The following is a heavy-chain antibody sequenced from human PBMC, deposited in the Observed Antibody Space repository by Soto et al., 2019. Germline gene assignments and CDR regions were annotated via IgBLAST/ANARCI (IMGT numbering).Heavy chain of an antibody. V-gene: IGHV5-10-1*01. Sequence: LXASLKISGKGCGYSFTSYWISWVRQMPGKGLEWMGRIDPSDSYTNYSPSFQGHVTISADKSISTAYLQWSSLKASDTAMYYCARQGYSSSWYSSYYYYYGMDVWGQGTTVTVSS. J-gene: IGHJ6*02. CDR1: GYSFTSYW. CDR3: ARQGYSSSWYSSYYYYYGMDV. D-gene: IGHD6-13*01. CDR2: IDPSDSYT.